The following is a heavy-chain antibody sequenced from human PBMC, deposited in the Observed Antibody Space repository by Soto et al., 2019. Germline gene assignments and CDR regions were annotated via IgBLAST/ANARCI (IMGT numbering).Heavy chain of an antibody. V-gene: IGHV1-3*05. D-gene: IGHD2-21*02. CDR2: INAGNGNT. Sequence: QVQLVQSGAEEKKPGASVKVSCKASGYTFTSYAMHWVRQAPGQRLEWMGWINAGNGNTKYSTKFQGRVTITRDTAARTAYMELSSMRSEDTAVYYCARAWVVVTAPDYWGQGTLVTVSS. CDR1: GYTFTSYA. CDR3: ARAWVVVTAPDY. J-gene: IGHJ4*02.